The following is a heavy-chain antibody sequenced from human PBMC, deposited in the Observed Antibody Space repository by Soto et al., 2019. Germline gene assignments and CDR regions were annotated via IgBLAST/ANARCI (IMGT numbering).Heavy chain of an antibody. Sequence: SETLSLTCTVSGGSISSYYWSWIRQPPGKGLEWIGYIYYSGSTNYNPSLKSRVTISVDTSKNQFSLKLSSVTAADTAVYHCASSRIAARADFDYGGQGTLVTVSS. CDR3: ASSRIAARADFDY. CDR1: GGSISSYY. V-gene: IGHV4-59*01. J-gene: IGHJ4*02. D-gene: IGHD6-6*01. CDR2: IYYSGST.